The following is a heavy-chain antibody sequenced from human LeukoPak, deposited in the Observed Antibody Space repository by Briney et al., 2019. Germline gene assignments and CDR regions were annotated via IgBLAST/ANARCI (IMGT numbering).Heavy chain of an antibody. J-gene: IGHJ4*02. CDR1: GFTFSNAW. Sequence: GGSLRLSCAASGFTFSNAWMSWVRQAPGKGLEWVGRIKSKTDGGTTDYAAPVKGRFTISRDNSKNTLYLQMNSLRAEDTAVYYCARTHYYDSSGYYYWGQGTLVTVSS. V-gene: IGHV3-15*01. CDR2: IKSKTDGGTT. D-gene: IGHD3-22*01. CDR3: ARTHYYDSSGYYY.